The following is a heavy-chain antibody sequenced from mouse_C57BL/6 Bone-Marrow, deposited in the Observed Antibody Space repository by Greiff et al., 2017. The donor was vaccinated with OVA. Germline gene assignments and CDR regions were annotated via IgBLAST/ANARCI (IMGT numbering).Heavy chain of an antibody. D-gene: IGHD1-1*01. Sequence: EVQRVESGAELVRPGASVKLSCTASGFNIKDDYMHWVKQRPEQGLEWIGWIDPENGDTEYASKFQGKATITADTSSNTAYLQLSSLTSEDTAVYYCSFITAVDYWGQGTTLTVSS. J-gene: IGHJ2*01. CDR2: IDPENGDT. CDR1: GFNIKDDY. CDR3: SFITAVDY. V-gene: IGHV14-4*01.